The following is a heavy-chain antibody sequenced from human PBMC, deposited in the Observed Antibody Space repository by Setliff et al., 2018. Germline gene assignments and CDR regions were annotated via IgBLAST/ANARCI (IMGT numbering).Heavy chain of an antibody. J-gene: IGHJ6*03. CDR3: ARRGWGSSSGDCYSPKGCYYYYMDV. CDR1: GYTFTNYW. CDR2: VYCGDSDT. Sequence: PGESLKISCKGSGYTFTNYWIAWVRQMPGKGLEYMGVVYCGDSDTRYSPSFQGQVTMSADKSIRSAYLQWSSLKASDTAIYYCARRGWGSSSGDCYSPKGCYYYYMDVWGKGTTVTVSS. V-gene: IGHV5-51*01. D-gene: IGHD2-21*02.